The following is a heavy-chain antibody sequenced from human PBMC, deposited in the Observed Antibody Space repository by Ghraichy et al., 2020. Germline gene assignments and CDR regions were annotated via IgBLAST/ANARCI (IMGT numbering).Heavy chain of an antibody. CDR1: GGSITSSGYY. CDR3: ARHLHSHHYDV. Sequence: SETLSLTCTVSGGSITSSGYYWGWVRQTPSKGLEWIGSIFYTGSTYYNPSLESQVTIPVDTSKNQLSLTLSSVTAVDTAIYYCARHLHSHHYDVWGQGTVVTVSS. V-gene: IGHV4-39*01. CDR2: IFYTGST. J-gene: IGHJ3*01.